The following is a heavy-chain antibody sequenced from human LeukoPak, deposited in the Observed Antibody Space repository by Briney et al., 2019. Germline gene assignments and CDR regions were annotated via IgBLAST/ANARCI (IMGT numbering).Heavy chain of an antibody. V-gene: IGHV1-69*13. CDR3: ASIPSLVWSGYDFDY. Sequence: ASVKVSCKASGGTFSSYAISWVRQAPGQGLEWMGGIIPIFGTANYAQKFQGRVTITADESTSTAYMELSSLRSEDTAVYCCASIPSLVWSGYDFDYRGQGTLVTVSS. CDR1: GGTFSSYA. CDR2: IIPIFGTA. J-gene: IGHJ4*02. D-gene: IGHD3-3*01.